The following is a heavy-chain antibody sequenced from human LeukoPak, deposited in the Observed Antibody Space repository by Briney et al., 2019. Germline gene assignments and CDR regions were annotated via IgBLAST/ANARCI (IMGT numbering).Heavy chain of an antibody. CDR1: GGSISSGGYS. CDR3: ARGGYSSSSNT. Sequence: SQTLSLTCTVSGGSISSGGYSWSWIRQHPGKGLEWIGYIYYSGSTYYNPSLKSRVTISVDTSKNQFSLKLSSVTAADTAVYYCARGGYSSSSNTWGQGTLVTVSS. CDR2: IYYSGST. J-gene: IGHJ5*02. D-gene: IGHD6-6*01. V-gene: IGHV4-31*03.